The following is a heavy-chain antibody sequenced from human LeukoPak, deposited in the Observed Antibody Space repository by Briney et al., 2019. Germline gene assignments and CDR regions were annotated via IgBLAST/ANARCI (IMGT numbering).Heavy chain of an antibody. J-gene: IGHJ4*02. CDR2: ISYDGSNK. D-gene: IGHD6-19*01. CDR3: ARDHTVAGTIDY. Sequence: PGGSLRVSCAASGFTFSSYAMHGVRQAPGKGLEWVAVISYDGSNKYYADSVKGRFTISRDNSKNTLYVQMSSLRAEDTAIYYCARDHTVAGTIDYWGQGTLVTVSS. V-gene: IGHV3-30*04. CDR1: GFTFSSYA.